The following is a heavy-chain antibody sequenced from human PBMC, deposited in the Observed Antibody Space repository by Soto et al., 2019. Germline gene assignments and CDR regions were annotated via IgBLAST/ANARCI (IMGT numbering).Heavy chain of an antibody. CDR3: ARGGTGTTSNYYYYYGMDV. Sequence: SQTLSLTCAISGDSVSSNSAAWNWIRQSPSRGLEWLGRTYYRSKWYNDYAVSVKSRITINPDTSKNQFSLQLNSVTPEDTAVYYCARGGTGTTSNYYYYYGMDVWGQGTTVTAP. CDR2: TYYRSKWYN. D-gene: IGHD1-1*01. V-gene: IGHV6-1*01. CDR1: GDSVSSNSAA. J-gene: IGHJ6*02.